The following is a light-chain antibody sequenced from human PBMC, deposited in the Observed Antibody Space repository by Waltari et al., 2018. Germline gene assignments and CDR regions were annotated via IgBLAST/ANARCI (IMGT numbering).Light chain of an antibody. J-gene: IGLJ1*01. CDR2: SNN. V-gene: IGLV1-44*01. CDR1: SSTIGSNT. CDR3: AAWDDSLNGLYV. Sequence: QSVLTQPPSASGNPGQRVTISCSGISSTIGSNTVTWYQQLPGTAPKLLIYSNNQRPSGVPDRFSGSKSGTSASLAISGLQSEDEADYYCAAWDDSLNGLYVFGTGTKVTVL.